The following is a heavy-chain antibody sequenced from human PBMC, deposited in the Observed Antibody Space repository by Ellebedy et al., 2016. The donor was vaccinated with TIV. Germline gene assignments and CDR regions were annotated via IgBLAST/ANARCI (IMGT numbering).Heavy chain of an antibody. Sequence: ASVKVSCXASGYTLTSYYMHWVRQAPGQGLEWMGIINPSDGSTTYAQKFQGRVTMTRDTSTSTVYMELSSLRSEDTAVYYCARALEGMDYYDSSGYFFDYWGQGTLVTVSS. J-gene: IGHJ4*02. D-gene: IGHD3-22*01. V-gene: IGHV1-46*01. CDR2: INPSDGST. CDR3: ARALEGMDYYDSSGYFFDY. CDR1: GYTLTSYY.